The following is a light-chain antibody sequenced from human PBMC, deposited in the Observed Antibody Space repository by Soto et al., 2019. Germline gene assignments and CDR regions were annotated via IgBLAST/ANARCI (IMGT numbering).Light chain of an antibody. CDR2: EAS. V-gene: IGLV2-14*01. CDR1: SSDVGGYNY. J-gene: IGLJ1*01. CDR3: SSYTTSSTKV. Sequence: QSVLTQPASVSGSPGQSITISCTGTSSDVGGYNYVSWYQQHPGKAPKLMIYEASNRPSGVSNRLSGSKSGNTASLTISGLQAEDEADYYCSSYTTSSTKVFGTGTKLTVL.